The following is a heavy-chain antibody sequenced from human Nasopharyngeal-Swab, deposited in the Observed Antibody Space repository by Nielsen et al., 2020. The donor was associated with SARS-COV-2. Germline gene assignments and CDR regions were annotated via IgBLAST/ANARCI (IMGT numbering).Heavy chain of an antibody. CDR3: ARTGYSFGFDAFDV. J-gene: IGHJ3*01. CDR2: ISSSSTYI. D-gene: IGHD5-18*01. CDR1: GFTLSSYS. V-gene: IGHV3-21*01. Sequence: GGSLRLSCAASGFTLSSYSMNWVRQAPGQGLEWVSSISSSSTYIYYADSVKGRFTISRDNAKNSLYLQMNSLRAEDTAVYYCARTGYSFGFDAFDVWGQGTMVTVSS.